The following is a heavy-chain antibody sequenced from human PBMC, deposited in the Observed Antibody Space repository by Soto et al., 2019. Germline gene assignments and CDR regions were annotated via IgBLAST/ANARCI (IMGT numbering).Heavy chain of an antibody. J-gene: IGHJ6*02. CDR1: GGSISSSSYY. D-gene: IGHD3-22*01. V-gene: IGHV4-39*01. CDR3: AGGDYYHSSGYYFYYYGMDV. CDR2: VYYGGST. Sequence: SETMSLTCTVSGGSISSSSYYWGWIRQTPGKGLEWIGNVYYGGSTYYNPSLKSRVTISVETSKSQFSLKLSSVTAADTAVYYCAGGDYYHSSGYYFYYYGMDVWGQGTTVTVSS.